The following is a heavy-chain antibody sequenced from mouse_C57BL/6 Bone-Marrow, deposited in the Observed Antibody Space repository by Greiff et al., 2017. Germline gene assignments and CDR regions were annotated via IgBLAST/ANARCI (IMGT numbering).Heavy chain of an antibody. Sequence: EVQLVESGGGLVKPGGSLKLSCAASGFTFSDYGMHWVRQAPEKGLAWVAYISSGSSTIYYADTVKGRFTISRDNAKNTLFLQMTSLRSEDTAMYYCATGTRYWGQGTTLTVSS. CDR2: ISSGSSTI. CDR3: ATGTRY. J-gene: IGHJ2*01. CDR1: GFTFSDYG. D-gene: IGHD4-1*01. V-gene: IGHV5-17*01.